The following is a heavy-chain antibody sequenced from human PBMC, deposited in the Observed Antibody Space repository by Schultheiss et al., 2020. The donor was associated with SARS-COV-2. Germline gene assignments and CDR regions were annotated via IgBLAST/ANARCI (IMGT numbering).Heavy chain of an antibody. Sequence: SETLSLTCSVSGGSISSGGYYWSWIRQHPGKGLEWIGYIYYSGSTNYNPSLKNRVTISIDTSKNQFSLNLTSVTAADTAVYYCARASKEQQLSYGMGVWGQGTTVTVSS. CDR3: ARASKEQQLSYGMGV. D-gene: IGHD6-13*01. CDR1: GGSISSGGYY. CDR2: IYYSGST. V-gene: IGHV4-61*08. J-gene: IGHJ6*02.